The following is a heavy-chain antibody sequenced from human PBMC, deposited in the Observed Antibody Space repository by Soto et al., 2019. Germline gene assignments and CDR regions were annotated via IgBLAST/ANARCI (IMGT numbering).Heavy chain of an antibody. V-gene: IGHV6-1*01. J-gene: IGHJ4*02. D-gene: IGHD6-19*01. CDR2: TYYRSNWRH. CDR3: ARGVAGSGFDL. Sequence: SQTLSLTCAISRDSVSSNTAAWNWIRSYPSRGLEWLGRTYYRSNWRHDYAVSVKSRITVNPDTSKNHFSLQLNSVTPDDTAVYYCARGVAGSGFDLWGQGTLVTVSS. CDR1: RDSVSSNTAA.